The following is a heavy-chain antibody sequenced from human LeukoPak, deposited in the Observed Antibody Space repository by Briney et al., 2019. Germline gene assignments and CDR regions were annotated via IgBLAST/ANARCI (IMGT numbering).Heavy chain of an antibody. CDR1: GFTFSSYE. V-gene: IGHV3-48*03. D-gene: IGHD2-21*01. J-gene: IGHJ6*02. Sequence: GGSLRLSCAASGFTFSSYEMNWVRQAPGKGLEWVSYISSSGSTIYYADSVKGRFTISRDNAKNSLYLQMNSLRAEDTAVYYCAREGGILWFSQYYGMDVWGQGTTVTVSS. CDR3: AREGGILWFSQYYGMDV. CDR2: ISSSGSTI.